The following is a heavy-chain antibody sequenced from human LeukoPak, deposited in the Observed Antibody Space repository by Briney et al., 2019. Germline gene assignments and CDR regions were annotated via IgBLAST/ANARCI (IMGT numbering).Heavy chain of an antibody. V-gene: IGHV4-59*08. J-gene: IGHJ4*02. Sequence: SETLSLTCTVSGGSISSYYWSWIRLPPGKGLEWIGYIYYSGSTNYNPSLKSRVTISVDTSKNQFSLKLSSVTAADTAVYYCARHRDYYDSSGYYYFDYWGQGTLVTVSS. CDR1: GGSISSYY. CDR2: IYYSGST. CDR3: ARHRDYYDSSGYYYFDY. D-gene: IGHD3-22*01.